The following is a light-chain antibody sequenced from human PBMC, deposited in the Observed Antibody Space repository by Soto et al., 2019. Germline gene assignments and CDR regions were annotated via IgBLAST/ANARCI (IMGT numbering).Light chain of an antibody. J-gene: IGKJ1*01. CDR1: QSVSNF. V-gene: IGKV3-11*01. CDR2: DAS. Sequence: IVMTQSPATLSVSPGERATLTCRASQSVSNFLAWYQHKPGQAPRLLIYDASIRAAGVPARFSGSGSGTDFSLTISSLEPEDFAIYYCQQRSIWPPWTFGQGTKVDI. CDR3: QQRSIWPPWT.